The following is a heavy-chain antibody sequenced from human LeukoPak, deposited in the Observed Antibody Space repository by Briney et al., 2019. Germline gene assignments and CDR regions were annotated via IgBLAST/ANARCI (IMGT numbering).Heavy chain of an antibody. CDR1: GFTLNSYA. V-gene: IGHV3-23*01. CDR2: ISDTGNT. Sequence: GGSLRLSCAASGFTLNSYAMSWVLQAPGKGLEWLSAISDTGNTYRADSVKGRFTISRDSSKNTLFLQMNRLRPEDAAVYYCAKAPVTTCRGAFCYPFDYWGLGTLVTVSS. J-gene: IGHJ4*02. CDR3: AKAPVTTCRGAFCYPFDY. D-gene: IGHD2-15*01.